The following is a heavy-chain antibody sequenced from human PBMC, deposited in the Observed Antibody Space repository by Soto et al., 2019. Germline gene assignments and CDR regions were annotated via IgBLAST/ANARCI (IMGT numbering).Heavy chain of an antibody. CDR2: IYHSGST. CDR1: SGSISSSNW. CDR3: ARHYYGSGSCLDY. Sequence: SETVSLTCAVSSGSISSSNWWSWVRQPPGKGLEWIGEIYHSGSTNYNPSLKSRVTISVDKSKNQFSLKLSSVTAADTAVYYCARHYYGSGSCLDYWGQGTLVTVSS. V-gene: IGHV4-4*02. D-gene: IGHD3-10*01. J-gene: IGHJ4*02.